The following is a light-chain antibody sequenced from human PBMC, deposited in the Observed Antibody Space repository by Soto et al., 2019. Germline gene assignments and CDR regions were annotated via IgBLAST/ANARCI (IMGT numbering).Light chain of an antibody. CDR1: SSNIGGNS. J-gene: IGLJ1*01. CDR2: GDN. V-gene: IGLV1-51*01. Sequence: QSVLTQPASLSAAPGQKVTISFSGSSSNIGGNSVSWYQQLPGTAPKLLIYGDNKRPSGIPDRFSGSKSGTSATLGITGFQTGDEADYYCGSWDSSLSAYVFGTGTKV. CDR3: GSWDSSLSAYV.